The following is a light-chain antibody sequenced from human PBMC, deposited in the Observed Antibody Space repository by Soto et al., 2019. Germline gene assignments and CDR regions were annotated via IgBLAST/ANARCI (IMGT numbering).Light chain of an antibody. V-gene: IGKV3-20*01. Sequence: EIVLTQSPGTLSLSPGERATLSCRASQSVSSSYLAWYQQKPGQAPRLLIYGASSRATGIPDRFSGSGSGTDFTLTNSRLEPDDFAVYYCQQYGSSPYTFGKGTKLEIK. CDR1: QSVSSSY. CDR3: QQYGSSPYT. CDR2: GAS. J-gene: IGKJ2*01.